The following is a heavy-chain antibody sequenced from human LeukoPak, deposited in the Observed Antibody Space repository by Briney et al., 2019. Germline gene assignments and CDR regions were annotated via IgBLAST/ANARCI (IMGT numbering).Heavy chain of an antibody. CDR1: GITVSKYW. CDR2: IHSDGSTT. V-gene: IGHV3-74*01. Sequence: GGSLRLSCAVSGITVSKYWMHWVRQVPGKGLVWVSRIHSDGSTTDYADSVKGRFTITRDNSKNTLYLQMNSLRAEDTAVYYCAKDHEDDGYFDYWGQGTLVTVSS. D-gene: IGHD3-3*01. CDR3: AKDHEDDGYFDY. J-gene: IGHJ4*02.